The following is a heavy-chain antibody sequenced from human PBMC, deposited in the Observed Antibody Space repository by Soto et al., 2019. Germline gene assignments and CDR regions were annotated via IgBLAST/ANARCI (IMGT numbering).Heavy chain of an antibody. CDR2: TYYNGNA. CDR3: ARHFVAVVIKGWGY. Sequence: SETLSLTCTVSGASIDRSNYYWDWIRQPPGKGLEWIGTTYYNGNAYYNPSLKSRVTMPVDTSKNQFSLKLISVTAADTAVYYCARHFVAVVIKGWGYWGQGTLVTVSS. CDR1: GASIDRSNYY. V-gene: IGHV4-39*01. D-gene: IGHD3-22*01. J-gene: IGHJ4*02.